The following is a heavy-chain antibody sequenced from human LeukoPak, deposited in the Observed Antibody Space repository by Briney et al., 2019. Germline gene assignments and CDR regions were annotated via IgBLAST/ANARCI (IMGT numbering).Heavy chain of an antibody. V-gene: IGHV4-34*01. CDR2: IYHSGST. J-gene: IGHJ5*02. Sequence: SETLSLTCAVYGASFSDHYWIWIRQSPVKGLEWIGEIYHSGSTNYNPSLKSRAIISVDTSKQQFSLRLTSMTAADAAVYYCARGYCSGGSCYSLGSRDRLPLDPWGPGTLVSVSS. CDR1: GASFSDHY. D-gene: IGHD2-15*01. CDR3: ARGYCSGGSCYSLGSRDRLPLDP.